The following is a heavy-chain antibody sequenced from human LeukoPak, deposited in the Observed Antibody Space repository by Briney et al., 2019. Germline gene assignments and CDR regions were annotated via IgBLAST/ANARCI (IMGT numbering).Heavy chain of an antibody. CDR2: IIHTGVET. J-gene: IGHJ4*02. CDR3: ARVGAYCTSTSRLDY. Sequence: GGSLRLSCAASGFTVSNYHINWVRQAPGWGLEWVAAIIHTGVETYYADSVKGRFTLSRDNSENMVHLQMNSLRVDDTAVYYCARVGAYCTSTSRLDYWGQGTLVTVSS. CDR1: GFTVSNYH. D-gene: IGHD2-2*01. V-gene: IGHV3-23*01.